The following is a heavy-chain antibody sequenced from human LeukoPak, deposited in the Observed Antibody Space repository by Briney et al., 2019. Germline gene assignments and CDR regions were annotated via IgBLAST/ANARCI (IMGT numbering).Heavy chain of an antibody. CDR3: ARVGAWELQRVFEY. Sequence: PGGSLRLSCAASGFTFSSYWMTWVRQFPGRGLEWVANIKQDGSEKYYVDSVKGRLTIFRDSAQKSLYLEMNTLRIEDTAVYYCARVGAWELQRVFEYWGQGTLVTVSS. CDR1: GFTFSSYW. CDR2: IKQDGSEK. V-gene: IGHV3-7*01. J-gene: IGHJ4*02. D-gene: IGHD1-26*01.